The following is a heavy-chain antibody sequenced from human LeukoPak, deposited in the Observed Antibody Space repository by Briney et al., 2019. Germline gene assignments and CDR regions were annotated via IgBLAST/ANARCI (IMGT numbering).Heavy chain of an antibody. D-gene: IGHD6-13*01. J-gene: IGHJ4*02. CDR2: IGSTGSTI. CDR1: GFTFSDYY. CDR3: ARDGGAAAGIEFDF. Sequence: SGGSLRLSCAASGFTFSDYYMTWIRQSRGKGLEWVSYIGSTGSTIYYAESVRGRFTISRDNAKNSLYLQMNSLRADDTAMYYCARDGGAAAGIEFDFWGQGTLVTVSS. V-gene: IGHV3-11*01.